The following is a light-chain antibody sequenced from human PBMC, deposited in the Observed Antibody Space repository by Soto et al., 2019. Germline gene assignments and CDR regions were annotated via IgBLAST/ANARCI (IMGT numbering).Light chain of an antibody. J-gene: IGKJ1*01. CDR1: QSVSTR. V-gene: IGKV1-5*02. CDR3: QQFSLYCA. CDR2: DAS. Sequence: DIEMPQSPCSLSDSVGGRVTIICRASQSVSTRLAWYQQKPGKAPKVLIYDASSWAGGVPSRFTGSGSGTEFTLTISSLQPDDFATDYCQQFSLYCAFGQGTKV.